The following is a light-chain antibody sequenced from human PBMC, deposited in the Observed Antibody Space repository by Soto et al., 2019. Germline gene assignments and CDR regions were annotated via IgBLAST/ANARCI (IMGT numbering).Light chain of an antibody. J-gene: IGKJ1*01. Sequence: EIVVTQSPVTLSGSQGERATLTCRASQNISRSLAWYQQKPGQGPSLLIYGASSRAGGVPARFSGSGSGTEFTLTISSLQSEDFAVYYCQQYDSWPRTFGQGTKVDI. CDR2: GAS. V-gene: IGKV3-15*01. CDR1: QNISRS. CDR3: QQYDSWPRT.